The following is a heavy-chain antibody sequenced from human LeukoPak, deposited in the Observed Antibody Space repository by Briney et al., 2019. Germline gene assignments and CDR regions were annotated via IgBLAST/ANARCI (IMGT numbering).Heavy chain of an antibody. D-gene: IGHD3-10*02. V-gene: IGHV3-30-3*01. J-gene: IGHJ4*02. CDR3: ARDYYVAVRESIPDY. Sequence: PGGSLRLSCAASGFTFSSYAMHWVRQAPGKGLEWVAVISYDGSNKYYADPVKGRFTISRDNSKNTLYLQMNSLRAEDTAVYYCARDYYVAVRESIPDYWGQGTLVTVSS. CDR2: ISYDGSNK. CDR1: GFTFSSYA.